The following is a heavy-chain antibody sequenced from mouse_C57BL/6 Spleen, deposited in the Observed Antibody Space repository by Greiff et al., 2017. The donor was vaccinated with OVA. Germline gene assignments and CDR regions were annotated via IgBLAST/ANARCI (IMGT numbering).Heavy chain of an antibody. J-gene: IGHJ2*01. V-gene: IGHV6-3*01. Sequence: EVKLEESGGGLVQPGGSMKLSCVASGFTFSNYWMNWVRQSPEKGLEWVAQIRLKSDNYATHYAESVKGRFTISRDDSKSSVYLQMNNVRAEDTGIYYCTGTTCDYWGQGTTLTVSS. CDR3: TGTTCDY. CDR2: IRLKSDNYAT. CDR1: GFTFSNYW. D-gene: IGHD1-1*01.